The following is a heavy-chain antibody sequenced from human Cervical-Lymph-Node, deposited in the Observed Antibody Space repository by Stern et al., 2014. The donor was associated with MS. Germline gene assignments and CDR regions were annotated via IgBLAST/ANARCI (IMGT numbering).Heavy chain of an antibody. J-gene: IGHJ4*02. V-gene: IGHV3-21*01. CDR2: SSSSSSYI. CDR3: ARDRGGSYSDY. CDR1: GFTFSSYS. D-gene: IGHD1-26*01. Sequence: EVQLVESGGGLVKPGGSLRLSCAASGFTFSSYSMNWVRQAPGKGLEWVSSSSSSSSYIYYADSVKCRFTISRDNAKNSLYLQMNSLRAEDTAVYYCARDRGGSYSDYWGQGTLVTVSS.